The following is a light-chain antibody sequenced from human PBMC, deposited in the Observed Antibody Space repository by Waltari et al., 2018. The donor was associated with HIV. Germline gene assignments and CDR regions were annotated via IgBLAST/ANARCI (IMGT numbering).Light chain of an antibody. V-gene: IGLV2-8*01. J-gene: IGLJ3*02. CDR1: SSDVGGYNY. Sequence: QSALTQPPSASGSPGQSVTISCTGTSSDVGGYNYVSWYQQYPGKAPKVMIFEVSNRPSVVLVRFSGSRSGNTASLTVSGLQAEDEADYYCSSYAGSNNWVFGGGTTLTVL. CDR3: SSYAGSNNWV. CDR2: EVS.